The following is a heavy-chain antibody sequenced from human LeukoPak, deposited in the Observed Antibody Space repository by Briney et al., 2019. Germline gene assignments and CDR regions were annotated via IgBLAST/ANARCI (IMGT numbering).Heavy chain of an antibody. V-gene: IGHV3-21*01. CDR2: ITRNSNYI. J-gene: IGHJ4*02. D-gene: IGHD3-22*01. Sequence: GGSLRLSCAASGFTFSSYNMNWVRQAPGKGLEWISSITRNSNYIYYADSVKGRFTISRDNAKNSLYLQMNGLRAEDTAVYYCARDYPPGFYYDSSPDYWGQGTLVTVSS. CDR3: ARDYPPGFYYDSSPDY. CDR1: GFTFSSYN.